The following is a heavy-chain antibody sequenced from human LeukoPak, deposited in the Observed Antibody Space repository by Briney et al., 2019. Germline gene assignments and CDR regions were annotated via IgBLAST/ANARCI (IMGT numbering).Heavy chain of an antibody. J-gene: IGHJ4*02. V-gene: IGHV3-23*01. CDR3: AKDSVVVTAEFDY. CDR1: GFSFSSYA. CDR2: ISGSGGST. D-gene: IGHD2-21*02. Sequence: GGSLRLSCAASGFSFSSYAMSWVRQAPGKGLEWVSAISGSGGSTYYADSVKGRFTISRDNSKNTLYLQMNSLRAEDTAVYYCAKDSVVVTAEFDYWGQGTLVTVSS.